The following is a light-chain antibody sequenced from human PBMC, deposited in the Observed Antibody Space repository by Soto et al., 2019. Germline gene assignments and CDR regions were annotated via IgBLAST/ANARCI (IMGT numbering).Light chain of an antibody. Sequence: DIQMTQSPSTLSASVGDRVTITCRASQSISSWLAWYQQKPGKAPKLLIYKASSLESGVPSRFSGSGSGTVFTLTSSSRRPDDFATYYCQQSFTFGPGTKVDIK. V-gene: IGKV1-5*03. CDR1: QSISSW. J-gene: IGKJ3*01. CDR3: QQSFT. CDR2: KAS.